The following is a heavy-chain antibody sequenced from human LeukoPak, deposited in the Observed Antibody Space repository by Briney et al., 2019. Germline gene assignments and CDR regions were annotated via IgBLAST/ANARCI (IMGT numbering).Heavy chain of an antibody. CDR2: IYSSGTT. CDR3: ARQGSGRLSWPFDS. J-gene: IGHJ4*02. CDR1: RGSVSHYY. D-gene: IGHD6-19*01. Sequence: PSETLSLTCSVSRGSVSHYYWTWIRHPPGKELEWIGYIYSSGTTNYNPSLKSRVTMSVDTSKNQFSLQLTSVTAADTAVYYCARQGSGRLSWPFDSWSQGTLVTVSS. V-gene: IGHV4-59*02.